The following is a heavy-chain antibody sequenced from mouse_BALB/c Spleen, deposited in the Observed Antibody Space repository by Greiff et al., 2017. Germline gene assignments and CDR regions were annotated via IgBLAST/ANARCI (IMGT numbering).Heavy chain of an antibody. CDR1: GFTFSSFG. V-gene: IGHV5-17*02. Sequence: EVMLVESGGGLVQPGGSRKLSCAASGFTFSSFGMHWVRQAPEKGLEWVAYISSGSSTIYYADTVKGRFTISRDNPKNTLFLQMTSLRSEDSAMYYCASSRSSLFDDWGQGTTLTVSS. D-gene: IGHD1-1*01. CDR2: ISSGSSTI. J-gene: IGHJ2*01. CDR3: ASSRSSLFDD.